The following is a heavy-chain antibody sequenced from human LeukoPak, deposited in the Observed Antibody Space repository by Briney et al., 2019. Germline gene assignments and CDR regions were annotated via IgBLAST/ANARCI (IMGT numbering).Heavy chain of an antibody. CDR2: FDPEDGET. J-gene: IGHJ4*02. CDR3: ATGSTMVRGVIIRFGY. D-gene: IGHD3-10*01. V-gene: IGHV1-24*01. Sequence: ASVKVSCKVSGYTLTELSMHWVRQAPGKGLEWMGGFDPEDGETIYAQKFQGRVTMTEDTSTDTAYMELSSLRSEDTAVYYCATGSTMVRGVIIRFGYWGQGTLVTVSS. CDR1: GYTLTELS.